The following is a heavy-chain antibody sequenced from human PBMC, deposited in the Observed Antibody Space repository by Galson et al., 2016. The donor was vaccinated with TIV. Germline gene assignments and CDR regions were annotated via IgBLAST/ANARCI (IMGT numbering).Heavy chain of an antibody. V-gene: IGHV1-2*04. Sequence: SVKVSCKASGYSFTGYYMHWVRQAPGQGLEWMGWINPNIGTTKYEQKFQGWVTMTRDTSTSTVYLELSRLKSDDTAVYYCAREEKGWAARSNYFEPWGQGTQVTV. J-gene: IGHJ5*02. D-gene: IGHD1-26*01. CDR3: AREEKGWAARSNYFEP. CDR1: GYSFTGYY. CDR2: INPNIGTT.